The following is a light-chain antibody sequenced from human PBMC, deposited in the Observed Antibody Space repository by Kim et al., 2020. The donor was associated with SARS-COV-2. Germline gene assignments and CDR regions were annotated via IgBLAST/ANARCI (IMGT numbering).Light chain of an antibody. CDR2: GNS. Sequence: VPISCTGSSSNLGAGYDVPWYQQLPGTAPQLLIYGNSNRPSGVPDRFSGSKSGTSASLAITGLQAEDEADYYCQSYDSSLSGARVFGGGTQLTVL. J-gene: IGLJ2*01. V-gene: IGLV1-40*01. CDR3: QSYDSSLSGARV. CDR1: SSNLGAGYD.